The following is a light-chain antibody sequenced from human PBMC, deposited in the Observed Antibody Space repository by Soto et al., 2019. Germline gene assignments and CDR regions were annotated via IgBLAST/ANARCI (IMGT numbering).Light chain of an antibody. CDR2: GAS. CDR1: QSVSSSY. Sequence: EIVLTQSPGTLSLSPGERATLSCRASQSVSSSYLAWYQQKPGQAPRLLIYGASSRATGIPDRFSGSGSGTDFTLTISRPEPEDFAVYYCQQYGSSRVAFGQGTKVDIK. V-gene: IGKV3-20*01. CDR3: QQYGSSRVA. J-gene: IGKJ1*01.